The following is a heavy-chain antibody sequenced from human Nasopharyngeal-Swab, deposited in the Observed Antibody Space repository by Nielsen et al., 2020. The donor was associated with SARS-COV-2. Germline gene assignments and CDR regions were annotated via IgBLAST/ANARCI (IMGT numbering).Heavy chain of an antibody. D-gene: IGHD6-13*01. CDR3: ARDLITAAGRDWFDP. V-gene: IGHV4-59*01. CDR2: IYYSGST. Sequence: ESLKISCTVSGGSISSYYWSWIRQPSGKGLEWIGYIYYSGSTNYNPSLKSRVTISVDTSKNQFSLKLSSVTAADTAVYYCARDLITAAGRDWFDPWGQGTLVTVSS. J-gene: IGHJ5*02. CDR1: GGSISSYY.